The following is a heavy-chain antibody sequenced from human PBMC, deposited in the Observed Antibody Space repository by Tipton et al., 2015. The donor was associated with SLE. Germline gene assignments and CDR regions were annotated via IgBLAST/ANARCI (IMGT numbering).Heavy chain of an antibody. J-gene: IGHJ3*02. CDR3: ARGAAAADTGAFDS. D-gene: IGHD6-13*01. CDR1: GGSISSHY. V-gene: IGHV4-59*11. Sequence: GLVKPSETLSLTCTVSGGSISSHYWSWIRQPPGKGLEWIGYIYNSGSTNYNPSLKSRVTISVDTSKNQFSLKLSSVTPADTAVYYCARGAAAADTGAFDSWGQGTMVTVSS. CDR2: IYNSGST.